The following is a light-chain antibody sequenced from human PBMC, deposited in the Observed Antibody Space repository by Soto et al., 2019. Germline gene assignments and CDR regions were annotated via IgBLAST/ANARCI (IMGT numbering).Light chain of an antibody. CDR1: SSNIGSNY. V-gene: IGLV1-51*02. CDR3: GTWDSSLSSWV. J-gene: IGLJ3*02. Sequence: QSVLPQPPSVSAAPGQKVTISCSGSSSNIGSNYVSWYQQLPGTAPKLLIYENNKRPSGIPDRFSGSKSGTSATLGITGLQTGDEADYYCGTWDSSLSSWVFGGGTKLTVL. CDR2: ENN.